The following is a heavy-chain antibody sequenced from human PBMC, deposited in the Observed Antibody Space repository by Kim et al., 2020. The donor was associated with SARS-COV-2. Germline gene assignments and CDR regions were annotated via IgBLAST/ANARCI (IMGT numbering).Heavy chain of an antibody. CDR3: AKDGTAMAPFDY. V-gene: IGHV3-23*01. J-gene: IGHJ4*02. D-gene: IGHD5-18*01. Sequence: YYADSVKGRFTISRDNSKNTLYLQMNSLRAEDTAVYYCAKDGTAMAPFDYWGQGTLVTVSS.